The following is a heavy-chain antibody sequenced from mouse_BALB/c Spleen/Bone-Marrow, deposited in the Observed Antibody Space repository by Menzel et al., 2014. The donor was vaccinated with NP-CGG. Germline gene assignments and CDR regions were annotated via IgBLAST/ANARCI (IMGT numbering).Heavy chain of an antibody. CDR1: GFNIKDTY. Sequence: EVQLQQSGAELVKPGASXKLSXTASGFNIKDTYMHWVKQRPEQGLEWIGRIDPANGNTKYDPKFQGKATITADTSSNTAYLQLSSLTSEDTAVYYCARGYYDYDLDYWGQGTTLTVSS. CDR3: ARGYYDYDLDY. D-gene: IGHD2-4*01. J-gene: IGHJ2*01. CDR2: IDPANGNT. V-gene: IGHV14-3*02.